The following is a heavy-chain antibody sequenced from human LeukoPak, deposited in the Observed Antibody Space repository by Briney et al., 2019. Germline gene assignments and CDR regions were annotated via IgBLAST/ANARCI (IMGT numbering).Heavy chain of an antibody. V-gene: IGHV4-59*01. CDR3: ARTNDGDYYYGMDV. CDR2: IYYSGST. CDR1: GGSISSYY. D-gene: IGHD1-1*01. J-gene: IGHJ6*02. Sequence: PSETLSLTCTVSGGSISSYYWSWIRQPPGKGLKWIGYIYYSGSTNYNPSLKSRVTISVDTSKNQFSLKLSSVTAADTAVYYCARTNDGDYYYGMDVWGQGTTVTVSS.